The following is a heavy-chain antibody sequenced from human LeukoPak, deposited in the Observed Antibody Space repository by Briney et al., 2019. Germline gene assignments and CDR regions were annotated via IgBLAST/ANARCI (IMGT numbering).Heavy chain of an antibody. Sequence: ASVKVSCKASGYTFTSYGISWVRQAPGQGLEWMGWISAYNGNTNYAQKLQGRVTMTTDTSTSTAYMELRSLRSDDTAVYYCAREVYCSGGSCYFATLDYWGQGTLVTVSS. CDR3: AREVYCSGGSCYFATLDY. V-gene: IGHV1-18*01. J-gene: IGHJ4*02. D-gene: IGHD2-15*01. CDR1: GYTFTSYG. CDR2: ISAYNGNT.